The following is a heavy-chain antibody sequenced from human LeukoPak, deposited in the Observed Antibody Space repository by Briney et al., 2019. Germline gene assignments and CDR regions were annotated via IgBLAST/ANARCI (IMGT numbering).Heavy chain of an antibody. Sequence: SETLSLTCTVSAGSIINSDYYWAWLRQPPGKELEWIGSIELGGATHYNPSVESRLSVSVDTSRNQFSLKLTSVTAADTATYYCTSLRSGLSPVFDNWGQGILVSVSS. V-gene: IGHV4-39*07. CDR1: AGSIINSDYY. D-gene: IGHD1-26*01. J-gene: IGHJ4*02. CDR2: IELGGAT. CDR3: TSLRSGLSPVFDN.